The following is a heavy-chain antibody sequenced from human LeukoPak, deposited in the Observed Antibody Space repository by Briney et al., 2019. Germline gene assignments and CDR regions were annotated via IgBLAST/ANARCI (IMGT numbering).Heavy chain of an antibody. CDR3: AKAVRGVFVGFAY. Sequence: PSETLSLTCTVSGGSISNYYWNWIRQPPGKGLEWVGHISYSGGTKYNPSLQSRVTISIDTSKNQFSLNLSSVTAADTAVYYCAKAVRGVFVGFAYWGQGTLVTVSS. CDR1: GGSISNYY. CDR2: ISYSGGT. V-gene: IGHV4-59*08. D-gene: IGHD3-10*01. J-gene: IGHJ4*02.